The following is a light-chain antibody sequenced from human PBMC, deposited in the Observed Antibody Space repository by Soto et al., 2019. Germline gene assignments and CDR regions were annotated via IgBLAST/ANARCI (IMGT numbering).Light chain of an antibody. Sequence: ILLTQSPGTLSLSPRERVTLSCRASQRVYSSYLAWYQQRPGQAPRLLFYDASIRATGIPDRFSGSGSGTDFSLTISRLEPEDFAVYYCHQYASSPWTFGQGTKVDIK. CDR3: HQYASSPWT. CDR2: DAS. CDR1: QRVYSSY. V-gene: IGKV3-20*01. J-gene: IGKJ1*01.